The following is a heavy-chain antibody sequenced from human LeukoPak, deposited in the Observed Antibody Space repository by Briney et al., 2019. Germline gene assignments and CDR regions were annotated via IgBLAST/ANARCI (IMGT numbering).Heavy chain of an antibody. J-gene: IGHJ4*02. Sequence: GGSLRLSCAASGFTFSNYAMNWVRQARGKGLEWVSTIINSGGSTYYADSVKGRFTISRDSSKNTLYLQMNILRDEDTAVYYCAKDIYGDYGGLDYWGQGTLVTVSS. V-gene: IGHV3-23*01. CDR1: GFTFSNYA. CDR2: IINSGGST. CDR3: AKDIYGDYGGLDY. D-gene: IGHD4-17*01.